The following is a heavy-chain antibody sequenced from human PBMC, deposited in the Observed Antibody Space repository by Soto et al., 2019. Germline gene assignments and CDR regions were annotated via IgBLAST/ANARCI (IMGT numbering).Heavy chain of an antibody. CDR3: ARDPPSGFGVVSRFDY. Sequence: TGGSLRLSCAASGFTFSSYSMNWVRQAPGKGLEGVSSISSSSSYIYYADSVKGRFTISRDNAKNSLYLQMNSLRAEDTAVYYCARDPPSGFGVVSRFDYWGQGTLVTVSS. V-gene: IGHV3-21*01. CDR1: GFTFSSYS. J-gene: IGHJ4*02. D-gene: IGHD3-3*01. CDR2: ISSSSSYI.